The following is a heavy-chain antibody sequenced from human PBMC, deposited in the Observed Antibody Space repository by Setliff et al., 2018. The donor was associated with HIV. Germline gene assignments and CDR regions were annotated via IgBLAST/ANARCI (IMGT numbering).Heavy chain of an antibody. CDR3: ARQPLHCSSINCYGAGYDN. Sequence: PGGSLRLSCAASGFTFSSHVMTWVRQAPGKGLEWVSVITPSSTETYYADSVKGRFTISRDDSKDTLSLQMSSLRAEDTALYYCARQPLHCSSINCYGAGYDNWGQGTLVT. V-gene: IGHV3-23*01. D-gene: IGHD2-2*01. CDR1: GFTFSSHV. CDR2: ITPSSTET. J-gene: IGHJ4*02.